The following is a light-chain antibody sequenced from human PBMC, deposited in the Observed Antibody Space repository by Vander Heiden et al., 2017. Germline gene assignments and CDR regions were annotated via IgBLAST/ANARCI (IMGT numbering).Light chain of an antibody. CDR2: ASS. CDR3: QQSYTTPRT. J-gene: IGKJ2*01. CDR1: QTIRNS. Sequence: DIQMTQSPSSLSASVGDRVTVTCRASQTIRNSLNWYQQKPGTAPRLLLYASSTLQSGVPSRFSGSGSGTDFTLTISDLQPEDFATYFCQQSYTTPRTFGQGTKVEI. V-gene: IGKV1-39*01.